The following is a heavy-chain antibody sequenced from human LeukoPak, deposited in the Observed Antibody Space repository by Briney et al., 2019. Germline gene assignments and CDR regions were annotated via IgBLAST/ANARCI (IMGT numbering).Heavy chain of an antibody. CDR2: ISYDGSNK. V-gene: IGHV3-30*04. J-gene: IGHJ4*02. CDR1: GFTFSSYA. Sequence: GRSLRLSCAASGFTFSSYAMHWVRQAPGKGLEWVAVISYDGSNKYYADSVKGRFTISRDNSKNTLYLQMNSLRAEDTAVYYCARKGRVVPAASFDYWGQGTLVTASS. CDR3: ARKGRVVPAASFDY. D-gene: IGHD2-2*01.